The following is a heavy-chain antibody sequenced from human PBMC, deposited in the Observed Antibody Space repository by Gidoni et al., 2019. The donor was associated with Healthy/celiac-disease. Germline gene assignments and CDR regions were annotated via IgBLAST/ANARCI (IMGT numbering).Heavy chain of an antibody. J-gene: IGHJ4*02. D-gene: IGHD2-15*01. CDR2: ISSSSSYI. CDR1: GFTFSSYS. V-gene: IGHV3-21*01. Sequence: EVQLVESGGGLVKPGGSLRLSCAASGFTFSSYSMNWVRQAPGKGLEWVSSISSSSSYIYYADSVKGRFTISRDNAKNSLYLQMNSLRAEDTAVYYCARDQSVDCSGGSCYDYYFDYWGQGTLVTVSS. CDR3: ARDQSVDCSGGSCYDYYFDY.